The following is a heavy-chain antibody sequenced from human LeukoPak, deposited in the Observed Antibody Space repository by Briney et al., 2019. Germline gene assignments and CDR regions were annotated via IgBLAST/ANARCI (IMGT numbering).Heavy chain of an antibody. CDR2: INHSGST. J-gene: IGHJ6*03. CDR1: GGSFSGYY. Sequence: KPSETLSLTCAVYGGSFSGYYWSWIRQPPGKGLEWIGEINHSGSTNYNPSLKSRVTISVDTSKNQFSLKLSSVTAADTAVYYCAREIRPGNYYYYMDVWGKGTTVTVSS. D-gene: IGHD1-14*01. V-gene: IGHV4-34*01. CDR3: AREIRPGNYYYYMDV.